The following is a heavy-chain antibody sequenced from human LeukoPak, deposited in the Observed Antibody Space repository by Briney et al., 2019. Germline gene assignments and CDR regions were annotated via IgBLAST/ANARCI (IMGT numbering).Heavy chain of an antibody. CDR2: ISSSSSYI. D-gene: IGHD4/OR15-4a*01. J-gene: IGHJ4*02. V-gene: IGHV3-21*01. CDR1: GFTFSSYS. CDR3: ARHRADGYDYGDYFDY. Sequence: GGSLRLSRAASGFTFSSYSMNWVRQAPGKGLEWVSSISSSSSYIYYADSVKGRFTISRDNAKNSLYLQMNSLRAEDTAVYYCARHRADGYDYGDYFDYWGQGTLVTVSS.